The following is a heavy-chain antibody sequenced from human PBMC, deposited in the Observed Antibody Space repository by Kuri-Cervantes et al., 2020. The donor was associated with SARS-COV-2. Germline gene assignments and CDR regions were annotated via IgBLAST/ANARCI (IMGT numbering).Heavy chain of an antibody. D-gene: IGHD3-3*01. CDR2: IYHSGST. J-gene: IGHJ5*02. V-gene: IGHV4-38-2*01. CDR1: GYSISSGYY. CDR3: ARGRTYYDFWSGYSRTYNWFDP. Sequence: GSLRLSCAVSGYSISSGYYWGWIRQPPGKGLEWIGSIYHSGSTYYNPSLKSRVTISVDTSKNQFSLKLSSVTAADTAVYYCARGRTYYDFWSGYSRTYNWFDPWGQGTLVTVSS.